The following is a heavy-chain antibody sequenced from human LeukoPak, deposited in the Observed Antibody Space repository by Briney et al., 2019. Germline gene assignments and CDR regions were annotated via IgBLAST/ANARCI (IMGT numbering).Heavy chain of an antibody. D-gene: IGHD6-13*01. CDR3: ARGEYSSSWYQLVFDY. CDR2: INHSGSS. V-gene: IGHV4-34*01. Sequence: SETLSLTCAVYGGSFSGYYWSWIRQPPGKGLEWIGEINHSGSSYYNPSLKSRVTISVDTSKNQFSLKLSSVTAADTAVYYCARGEYSSSWYQLVFDYWGQGTLVTVSS. CDR1: GGSFSGYY. J-gene: IGHJ4*02.